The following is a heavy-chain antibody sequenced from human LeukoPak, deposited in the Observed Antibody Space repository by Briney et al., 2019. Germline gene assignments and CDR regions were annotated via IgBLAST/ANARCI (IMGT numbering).Heavy chain of an antibody. CDR1: GFTFSSYG. Sequence: GGSLRLSCGASGFTFSSYGMHWVRQAPGKGPEWVAHISFDGSKKYYADSVKGRFTISRDNSKNTLYLQMNSLRAEDTALFYCTKDQNGYNYGPFGYWGQGTLVTVSS. V-gene: IGHV3-30*18. CDR2: ISFDGSKK. CDR3: TKDQNGYNYGPFGY. D-gene: IGHD5-18*01. J-gene: IGHJ4*02.